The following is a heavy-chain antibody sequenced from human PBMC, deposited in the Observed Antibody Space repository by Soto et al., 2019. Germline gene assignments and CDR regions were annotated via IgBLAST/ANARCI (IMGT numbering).Heavy chain of an antibody. CDR1: GFTFSSYV. V-gene: IGHV3-30*18. J-gene: IGHJ6*02. D-gene: IGHD2-2*01. Sequence: GGSLRLSCAASGFTFSSYVMHWVRQAPGKGLEWVAVISYDGSYKYYADSVKGLFTISRDNSKHTLYLQMSSLRVEDTAVYYCAKDHEGYCSSTRCYTYHGLDVWGQGTTVTVSS. CDR3: AKDHEGYCSSTRCYTYHGLDV. CDR2: ISYDGSYK.